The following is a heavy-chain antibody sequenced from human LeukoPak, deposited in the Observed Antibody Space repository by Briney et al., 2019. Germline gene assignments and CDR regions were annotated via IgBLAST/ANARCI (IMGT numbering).Heavy chain of an antibody. CDR3: ALTAMATDYFDY. J-gene: IGHJ4*02. CDR2: INPNSGGT. Sequence: IGCINPNSGGTNYAQKFQGRVTMTRDTSISTAYMELSRLRSDDTAVYYCALTAMATDYFDYWGQGTLVTVSS. V-gene: IGHV1-2*02. D-gene: IGHD5-18*01.